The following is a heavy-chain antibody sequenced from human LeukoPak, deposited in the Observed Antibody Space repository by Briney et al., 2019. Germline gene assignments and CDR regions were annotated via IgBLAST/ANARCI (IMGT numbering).Heavy chain of an antibody. CDR2: IYYSGST. J-gene: IGHJ4*02. V-gene: IGHV4-59*01. D-gene: IGHD2-8*02. Sequence: PSETLSLTCTVSGGSISSYYWSWIRQPPGKGLEWIGYIYYSGSTNYNPSPKSRVTISVDTSKNQFSLKLSSVTAADTAVYYCAREVTDYFDYWGQGTLVTVSS. CDR3: AREVTDYFDY. CDR1: GGSISSYY.